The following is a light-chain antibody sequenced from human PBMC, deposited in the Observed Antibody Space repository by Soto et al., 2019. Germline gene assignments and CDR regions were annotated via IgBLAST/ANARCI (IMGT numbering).Light chain of an antibody. CDR2: GAS. V-gene: IGKV3-15*01. J-gene: IGKJ1*01. CDR3: QQYNNWPSWT. CDR1: QSVSSN. Sequence: EVVMTQSPATLSVSPGERATLSCRTSQSVSSNLAWYQQKPGQPPRLLIYGASTRATGVPARFSGSGSGTEFTLTISSLQSEDFAVYYCQQYNNWPSWTFGQGTKVDI.